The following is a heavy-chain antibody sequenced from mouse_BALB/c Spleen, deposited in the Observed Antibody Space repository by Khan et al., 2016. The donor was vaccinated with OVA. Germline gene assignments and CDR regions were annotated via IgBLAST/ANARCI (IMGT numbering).Heavy chain of an antibody. CDR1: GYSITSDYA. J-gene: IGHJ4*01. Sequence: EVQLVETGPGLVKPSQSLSLTCTVTGYSITSDYAWNWIRQFPGNKLEWMGYISSTGGTSYNPSHKSRISITRDTSKNQFFLQLKSVTAEDTATYYCARSLYYSYGYSLDCGGRGTLVTVAS. D-gene: IGHD2-14*01. V-gene: IGHV3-2*02. CDR3: ARSLYYSYGYSLDC. CDR2: ISSTGGT.